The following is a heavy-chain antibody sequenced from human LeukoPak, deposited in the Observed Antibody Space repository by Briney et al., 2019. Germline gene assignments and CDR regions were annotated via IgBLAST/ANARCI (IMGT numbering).Heavy chain of an antibody. CDR3: ARAYGSGSYYMPGHYYYYYMDV. J-gene: IGHJ6*03. D-gene: IGHD3-10*01. CDR2: MNPNSGNT. CDR1: GYTLTELS. V-gene: IGHV1-8*03. Sequence: ASVKVSCKVSGYTLTELSMHWVRQATGQGLEWMGWMNPNSGNTGYAQKFQGRVTITRNTSISTAYMELSSLRSEDTAVYYCARAYGSGSYYMPGHYYYYYMDVWGKGTTVTVSS.